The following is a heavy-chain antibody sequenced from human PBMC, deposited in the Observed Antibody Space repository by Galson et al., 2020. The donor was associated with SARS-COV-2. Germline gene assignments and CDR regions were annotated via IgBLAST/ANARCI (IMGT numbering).Heavy chain of an antibody. V-gene: IGHV4-31*03. J-gene: IGHJ3*02. D-gene: IGHD6-19*01. CDR1: GDSISNEGYY. CDR3: ARDNRIAVTKRGAFDI. Sequence: ETSETLSLTCNVSGDSISNEGYYWGWIRQHPGKGLEWIAYIYFTGSAYYNPSLKSRVTILVDTSKNQFSLRLKSVTAADTAIYFCARDNRIAVTKRGAFDIWGQGTMVTVSS. CDR2: IYFTGSA.